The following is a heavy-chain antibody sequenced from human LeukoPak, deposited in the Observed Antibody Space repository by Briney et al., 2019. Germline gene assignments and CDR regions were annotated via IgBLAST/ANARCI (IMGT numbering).Heavy chain of an antibody. D-gene: IGHD5-12*01. CDR1: GGSFSGYY. CDR3: ARGLPGGYSGYLY. V-gene: IGHV4-34*01. CDR2: INHSGST. Sequence: SETLSLTCAVDGGSFSGYYWSWIRQPPGKGLEWIGEINHSGSTNYNPSLKSRVTITVATSKNQFSLKLSSVTAADKAVYYCARGLPGGYSGYLYWGQGTLVLVSS. J-gene: IGHJ4*02.